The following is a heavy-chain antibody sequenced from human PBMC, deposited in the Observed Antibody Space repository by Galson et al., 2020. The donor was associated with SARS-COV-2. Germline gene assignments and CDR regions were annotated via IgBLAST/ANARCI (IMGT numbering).Heavy chain of an antibody. CDR1: GFTFNTYS. CDR2: ISSGGGYI. V-gene: IGHV3-21*01. Sequence: GESLKISCAASGFTFNTYSFNWVRQAPGKGLEWVSHISSGGGYIYYAASVKGRFTISRDNARSSLFLQMNSVRAEDTAIYYCAREREGDKAAGYWGQGTLVTVSS. CDR3: AREREGDKAAGY. D-gene: IGHD6-13*01. J-gene: IGHJ4*02.